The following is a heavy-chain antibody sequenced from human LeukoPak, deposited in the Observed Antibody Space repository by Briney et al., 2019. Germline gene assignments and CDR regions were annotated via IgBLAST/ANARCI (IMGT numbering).Heavy chain of an antibody. J-gene: IGHJ4*02. CDR2: IYPGDSDT. CDR1: GGTFSSYA. CDR3: ASPALAGGVDY. Sequence: KVSCKASGGTFSSYAISWVRQMPGKGLEWMGIIYPGDSDTRYSPSFQGQVTISADKSISTAYLQWSSLKASDTAMYYCASPALAGGVDYWGQGTLVTVSS. V-gene: IGHV5-51*01. D-gene: IGHD1-26*01.